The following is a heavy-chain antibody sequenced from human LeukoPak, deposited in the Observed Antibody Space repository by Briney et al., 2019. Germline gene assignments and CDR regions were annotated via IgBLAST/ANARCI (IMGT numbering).Heavy chain of an antibody. CDR2: ISYDGSNK. CDR1: GFTFSSYG. Sequence: GGSLRLSCAASGFTFSSYGMHRVRQAPGKGLEWVAVISYDGSNKYYADSVKGRFTISRDNSKNTLYLQMNSLRAEDTAVYYCAKDLGIAQWLVRSFDYWGQGTLVTVSS. CDR3: AKDLGIAQWLVRSFDY. D-gene: IGHD6-19*01. J-gene: IGHJ4*02. V-gene: IGHV3-30*18.